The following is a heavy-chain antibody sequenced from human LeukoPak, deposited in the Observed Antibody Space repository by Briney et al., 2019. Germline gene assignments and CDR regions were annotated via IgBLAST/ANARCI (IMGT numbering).Heavy chain of an antibody. CDR1: GFTFSRYS. V-gene: IGHV3-21*01. CDR3: ARAAYCGGDCYSFPFDY. Sequence: GGSLRLSCSASGFTFSRYSMNWVRQAPWKGLEWVSSISSSSDYIYYADSVKGRFTFSRDNAKNSLYLEMNSLRAEDTAVYYCARAAYCGGDCYSFPFDYWGQGTLVTVSS. J-gene: IGHJ4*02. CDR2: ISSSSDYI. D-gene: IGHD2-21*02.